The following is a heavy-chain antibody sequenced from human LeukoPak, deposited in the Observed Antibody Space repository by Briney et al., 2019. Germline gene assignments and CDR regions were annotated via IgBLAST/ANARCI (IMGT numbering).Heavy chain of an antibody. CDR1: GFTFSSYW. D-gene: IGHD3-22*01. CDR2: IKQDGSEK. CDR3: ARAYDSSGYYFKYYYYYYGMDV. V-gene: IGHV3-7*01. Sequence: PGGSLRLSCAASGFTFSSYWMSWVRQAPGKGLEWVANIKQDGSEKYYVDSVKGRFTISRDNAKNSLYLQMNSLRAEDTAVYYCARAYDSSGYYFKYYYYYYGMDVWGRGTTVTVSS. J-gene: IGHJ6*01.